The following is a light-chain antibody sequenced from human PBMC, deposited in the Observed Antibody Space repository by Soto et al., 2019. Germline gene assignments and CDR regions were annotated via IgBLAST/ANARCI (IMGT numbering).Light chain of an antibody. CDR3: QHHCGSPGA. CDR2: GAS. V-gene: IGKV3-20*01. Sequence: IVLTQSSGPLSLAPGEGATLSCMGSQRVSSDYLVWYQQKPGQAPRLIIYGASIRATGIPARFSGSWSGTDFTLTISSLESEDAAVYFCQHHCGSPGALGRGTKVDIK. J-gene: IGKJ1*01. CDR1: QRVSSDY.